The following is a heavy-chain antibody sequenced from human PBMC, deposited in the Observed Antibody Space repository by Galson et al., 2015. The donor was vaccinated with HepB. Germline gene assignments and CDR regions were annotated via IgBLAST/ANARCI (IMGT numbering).Heavy chain of an antibody. Sequence: SLRLSCAASGFTFSSYAMHWVRQAPGKGLEWVAVISYDGSNKYYADSVKGRFTISRDNSKNTLYLQMNSLRAEDTAVYYCAREGEQWPTGGFDYWGQGTLVTVSS. V-gene: IGHV3-30*04. CDR3: AREGEQWPTGGFDY. J-gene: IGHJ4*02. CDR2: ISYDGSNK. CDR1: GFTFSSYA. D-gene: IGHD6-19*01.